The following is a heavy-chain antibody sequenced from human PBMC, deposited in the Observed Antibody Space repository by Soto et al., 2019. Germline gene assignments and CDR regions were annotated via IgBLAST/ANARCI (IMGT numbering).Heavy chain of an antibody. D-gene: IGHD3-9*01. Sequence: QITLKESGPTLVKPTQTLTLTCTFSGFSLTTTGVGVGWIRQPPGKALEWLALIYWDDDTRYSPSLESRLTINNDSSENQVVITMTNTDPVDSATYYCAHRYYDILPGLPYYFRSWCQGSMVTVSS. J-gene: IGHJ4*02. CDR2: IYWDDDT. CDR1: GFSLTTTGVG. V-gene: IGHV2-5*02. CDR3: AHRYYDILPGLPYYFRS.